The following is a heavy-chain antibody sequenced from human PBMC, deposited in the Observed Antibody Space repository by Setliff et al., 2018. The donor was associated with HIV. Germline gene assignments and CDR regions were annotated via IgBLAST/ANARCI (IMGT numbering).Heavy chain of an antibody. CDR2: IYFSGSA. J-gene: IGHJ4*02. CDR3: AGGGNYYPYESFDY. CDR1: GGSISSYY. Sequence: SETLSLTCTVSGGSISSYYWGWIRQSPEKGLEWIGSIYFSGSAYYNPSLESRVTISVDTSKNKFSLKLNSLSAADTAVYYCAGGGNYYPYESFDYWGRGTLVTVSS. V-gene: IGHV4-39*07. D-gene: IGHD1-26*01.